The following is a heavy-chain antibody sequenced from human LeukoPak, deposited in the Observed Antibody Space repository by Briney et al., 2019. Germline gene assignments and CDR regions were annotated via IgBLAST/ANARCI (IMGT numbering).Heavy chain of an antibody. V-gene: IGHV4-61*02. CDR1: GGSISSGSYY. CDR3: AREDLVVIPAQRRWFDP. D-gene: IGHD2-15*01. J-gene: IGHJ5*02. CDR2: IYSRGNT. Sequence: PSQTLSLTCTVSGGSISSGSYYWTWIRQPAGKGLEWIGRIYSRGNTDYNASLKSRVSISVDASKNQFSLQLTSVTAADTALYYCAREDLVVIPAQRRWFDPWGQGTLVIVSS.